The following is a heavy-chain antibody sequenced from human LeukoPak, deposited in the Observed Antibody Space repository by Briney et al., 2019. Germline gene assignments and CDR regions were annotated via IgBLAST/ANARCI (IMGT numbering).Heavy chain of an antibody. V-gene: IGHV3-74*01. CDR2: INIDGSTT. CDR1: GFSFSSYW. D-gene: IGHD1-1*01. CDR3: ISDHTGHDDY. Sequence: GGSLRLSCASCGFSFSSYWMHWVRQAPAKERVGVSRINIDGSTTTYADSVKGRFTISRDNAKNTLSLQMNSLRADDTAVYYCISDHTGHDDYWGQGTLVTVSS. J-gene: IGHJ4*02.